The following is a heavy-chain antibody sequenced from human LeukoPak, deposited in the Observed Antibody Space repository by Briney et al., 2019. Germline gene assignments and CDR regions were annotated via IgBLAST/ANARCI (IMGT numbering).Heavy chain of an antibody. D-gene: IGHD3-3*01. CDR1: GGSISSYY. CDR3: ARGMREWSDLGY. J-gene: IGHJ4*02. CDR2: IYYSGST. Sequence: PSETLSLTCTVSGGSISSYYWSWIRQPPGKGLEWIGYIYYSGSTNYNPSLKSRVTISVDTSKNQFSLKLSSVTAADTAVYYCARGMREWSDLGYWGQGTLVTVSS. V-gene: IGHV4-59*01.